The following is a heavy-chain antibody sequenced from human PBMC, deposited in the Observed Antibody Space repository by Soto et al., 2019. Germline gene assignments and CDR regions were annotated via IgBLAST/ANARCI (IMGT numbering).Heavy chain of an antibody. V-gene: IGHV3-30*18. J-gene: IGHJ4*02. CDR1: GFIFSVYG. Sequence: GGSLRLSCAASGFIFSVYGMHWVRQAPGKGLEWVAVISNDGSNKYYADSVKGRFTISRDNSKNTLYLQMNSLRVEDTAVYYCANVAHYYDSSGYLPSDYWGQGTLVTVSS. CDR2: ISNDGSNK. CDR3: ANVAHYYDSSGYLPSDY. D-gene: IGHD3-22*01.